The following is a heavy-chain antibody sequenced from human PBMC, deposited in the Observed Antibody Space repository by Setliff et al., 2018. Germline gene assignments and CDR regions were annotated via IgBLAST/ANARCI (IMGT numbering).Heavy chain of an antibody. CDR3: ARGGYSVTANYYGLDV. D-gene: IGHD2-21*02. J-gene: IGHJ6*02. CDR2: ISVTGSAI. CDR1: GFTLGDYY. Sequence: GGSLRLSCAASGFTLGDYYMAWVRQAPGKGLEWTSYISVTGSAIYYADSVKGRFTISRDNAKNSLYLQMDSLGAEDTAVYYCARGGYSVTANYYGLDVWGQGTTVTVSS. V-gene: IGHV3-11*04.